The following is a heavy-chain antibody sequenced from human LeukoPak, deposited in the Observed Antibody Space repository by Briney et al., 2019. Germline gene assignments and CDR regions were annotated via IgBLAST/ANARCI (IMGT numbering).Heavy chain of an antibody. Sequence: GGSLRLSCVASGFTFSSNGMHWVRQAPGKGLEWVAFIRYDGSNKYYADSVKGRFTISRDNSKNTLYLQMNSLRAEDTAVYYCAKGTKYYYDSSGSNAFDIWGQGTMVTVSS. D-gene: IGHD3-22*01. J-gene: IGHJ3*02. CDR2: IRYDGSNK. V-gene: IGHV3-30*02. CDR1: GFTFSSNG. CDR3: AKGTKYYYDSSGSNAFDI.